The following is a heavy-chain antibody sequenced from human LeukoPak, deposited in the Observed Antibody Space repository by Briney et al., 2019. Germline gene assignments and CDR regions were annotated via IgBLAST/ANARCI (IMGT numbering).Heavy chain of an antibody. D-gene: IGHD3-10*01. CDR1: GGSISSYY. CDR3: ARGPARGVIITLDAFDI. J-gene: IGHJ3*02. CDR2: IYTSGST. Sequence: PSETLSLTCTVSGGSISSYYWSWIRQPAGKGLEWIGRIYTSGSTNYNPSLKSRVTMSVDTSKNQFSLKLSSVTAADTAVCYCARGPARGVIITLDAFDIWGQGTMVTVSS. V-gene: IGHV4-4*07.